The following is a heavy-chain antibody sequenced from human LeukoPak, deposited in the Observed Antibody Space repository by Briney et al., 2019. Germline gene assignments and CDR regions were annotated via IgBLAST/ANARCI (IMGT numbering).Heavy chain of an antibody. CDR2: IYTSGSTINNPSLKNT. V-gene: IGHV4-61*02. Sequence: SETLSLTCTVSGDSISSGSYYWTWIRQPAGKGLEWIGRIYTSGSTINNPSLKNTNYNPSLKSRVTISVDTSKNQFSLKLSSVTAADTAVYYCARERRPPGYCSSTSCYHSLYMDVWGKGTTVTVSS. CDR3: ARERRPPGYCSSTSCYHSLYMDV. CDR1: GDSISSGSYY. D-gene: IGHD2-2*01. J-gene: IGHJ6*03.